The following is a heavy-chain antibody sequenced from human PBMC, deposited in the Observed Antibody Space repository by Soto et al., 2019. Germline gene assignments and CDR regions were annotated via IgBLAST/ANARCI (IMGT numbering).Heavy chain of an antibody. Sequence: VKVSCKASGGTFSSYAISWVRQAPGQGLEWMGGIIPIFGTANYAQKFQGRVTITADESTSTAYMELSSLRSEDTAVYYCARVPSIAARRKNNWFDPWGQGTLVTVSS. V-gene: IGHV1-69*01. J-gene: IGHJ5*02. CDR2: IIPIFGTA. CDR3: ARVPSIAARRKNNWFDP. D-gene: IGHD6-6*01. CDR1: GGTFSSYA.